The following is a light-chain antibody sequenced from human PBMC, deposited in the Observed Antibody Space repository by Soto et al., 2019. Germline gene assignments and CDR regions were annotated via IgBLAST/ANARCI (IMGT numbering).Light chain of an antibody. V-gene: IGKV1-9*01. CDR1: QDINVY. CDR2: GAS. J-gene: IGKJ4*01. Sequence: DIPMTQSPSSVSASIGDTVTITCRASQDINVYLNWYQQKPGEVPKLLIYGASTLQSGVPSRFSGSGSETEFTLTVSSLQPEDFATYYCQQLNAYPHSFGGGTKVEIK. CDR3: QQLNAYPHS.